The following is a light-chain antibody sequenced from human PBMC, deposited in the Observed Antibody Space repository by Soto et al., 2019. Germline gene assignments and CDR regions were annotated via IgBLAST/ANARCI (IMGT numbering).Light chain of an antibody. CDR2: DAS. Sequence: EIVLTQSPATLSLSPGERATISCRAIQSVSSYLACYQQKPGQAPRLLIYDASNRATGIPVRFSSSGSGTDFTFTFSNLESEDFAVDYCQQRSNWPTTFCQGTKVDIK. CDR3: QQRSNWPTT. CDR1: QSVSSY. V-gene: IGKV3-11*01. J-gene: IGKJ1*01.